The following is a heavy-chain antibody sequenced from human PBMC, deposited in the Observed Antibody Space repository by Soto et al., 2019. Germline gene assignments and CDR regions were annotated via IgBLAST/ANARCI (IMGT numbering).Heavy chain of an antibody. CDR1: GGSISSGGYY. V-gene: IGHV4-31*01. J-gene: IGHJ4*02. D-gene: IGHD3-10*01. Sequence: QVQLQESGPGLVKPSQTLSLTCTVSGGSISSGGYYWSWIRQHPGKGLEWIGYIYYSGSTYYNPSLKXXVXIXXDTSKNQFSLKLSSVTAADTAVYYCARSTGILPAYWGQGTLVTVSS. CDR3: ARSTGILPAY. CDR2: IYYSGST.